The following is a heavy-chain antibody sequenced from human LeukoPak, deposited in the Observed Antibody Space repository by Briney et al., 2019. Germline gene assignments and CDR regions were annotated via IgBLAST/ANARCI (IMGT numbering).Heavy chain of an antibody. V-gene: IGHV3-30*02. J-gene: IGHJ4*02. CDR2: VRKDATEK. CDR1: GFIFTEYG. D-gene: IGHD1-1*01. Sequence: HPGGSLRLSCAASGFIFTEYGMYWVRQAPGKGLEWVAFVRKDATEKKYADSVEGRFTISRDDSENTVYLKMNNLRVDDTAVYYCAKRSGPNSGPFDSRGQGTPVIVSS. CDR3: AKRSGPNSGPFDS.